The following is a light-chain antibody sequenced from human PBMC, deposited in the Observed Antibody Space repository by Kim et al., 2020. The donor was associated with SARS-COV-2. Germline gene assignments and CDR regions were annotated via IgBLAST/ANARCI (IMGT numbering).Light chain of an antibody. CDR2: GAS. V-gene: IGKV1-17*01. J-gene: IGKJ5*01. CDR3: LQHNTYPIT. Sequence: ASVEDRVTITCRASKDIRNDLGWYKQNPGIAPKRMIYGASSLQSGVPSRFSGSGSGTEFTLTISSLQPEDFATYFCLQHNTYPITSGQGTRLEIK. CDR1: KDIRND.